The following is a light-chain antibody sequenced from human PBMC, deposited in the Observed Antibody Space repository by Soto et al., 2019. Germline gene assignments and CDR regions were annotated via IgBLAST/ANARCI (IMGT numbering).Light chain of an antibody. V-gene: IGLV2-14*01. Sequence: QSALTQPASVSGSPGQSITISCTGTSSDVGAYNSVSWYQQHPGKAHKLIIYDVSTRPSGISDRFSGSKSGNTASLTISGLQAEDESDYYCSSYTTSVTYVFGTGTKLTVL. CDR1: SSDVGAYNS. CDR3: SSYTTSVTYV. CDR2: DVS. J-gene: IGLJ1*01.